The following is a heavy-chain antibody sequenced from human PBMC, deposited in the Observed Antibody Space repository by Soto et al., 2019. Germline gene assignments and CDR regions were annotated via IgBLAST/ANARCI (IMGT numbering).Heavy chain of an antibody. CDR1: GGSISSSNW. Sequence: SETLSLTCAVSGGSISSSNWWSWVRQPPGKGLEWIGEIYHSGSTNYNPSLKSRVTISVDKSKNQFSLKLSSVTAADTAVYYCARDPLRDYYDSSGALFDYWGQGTLVTVSS. CDR2: IYHSGST. D-gene: IGHD3-22*01. V-gene: IGHV4-4*02. CDR3: ARDPLRDYYDSSGALFDY. J-gene: IGHJ4*02.